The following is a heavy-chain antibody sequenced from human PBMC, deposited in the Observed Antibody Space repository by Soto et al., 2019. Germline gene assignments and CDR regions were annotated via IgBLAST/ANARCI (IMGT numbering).Heavy chain of an antibody. CDR1: GFTFSSYG. CDR2: ISYDGSNK. D-gene: IGHD5-18*01. CDR3: AKSRDGYSTFDY. V-gene: IGHV3-30*18. J-gene: IGHJ4*02. Sequence: QVQLVESGGGVVQPGRSLRLSCAASGFTFSSYGMLWVRQAPGKGLEWVAVISYDGSNKYYADSVKGRFTISRDNSKNTLYLQMNSLRAEDTAVYYCAKSRDGYSTFDYWGQGTLVTVSS.